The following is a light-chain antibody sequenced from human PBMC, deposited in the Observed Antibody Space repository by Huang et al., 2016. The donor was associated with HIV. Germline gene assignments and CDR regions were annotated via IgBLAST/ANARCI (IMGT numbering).Light chain of an antibody. CDR1: ETMTSN. CDR3: QQYNNWPRT. CDR2: DTA. Sequence: DILMTQSPATLSVALGERATLSCRATETMTSNLAWYQQKPGQPPRLLIYDTATRATGIPARFDGGGFGTDFTLTISSLQSEDSAIYYCQQYNNWPRTFGQGTKVEI. J-gene: IGKJ1*01. V-gene: IGKV3-15*01.